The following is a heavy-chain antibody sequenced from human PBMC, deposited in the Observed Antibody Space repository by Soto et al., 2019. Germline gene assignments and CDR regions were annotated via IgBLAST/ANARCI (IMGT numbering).Heavy chain of an antibody. CDR1: GYTFTSYA. J-gene: IGHJ6*03. CDR3: ARDTGYCSGGSCFLYYMDV. CDR2: INPANGDT. D-gene: IGHD2-15*01. Sequence: QVQLVQSGSEVKKPGASVRLSCKASGYTFTSYAVYWVRQAPGQRLEWMGWINPANGDTKYSQKFLDRVIVSRDTSASTAYMDLRSLRSEDTAVYYCARDTGYCSGGSCFLYYMDVWGKGTTVTVSS. V-gene: IGHV1-3*01.